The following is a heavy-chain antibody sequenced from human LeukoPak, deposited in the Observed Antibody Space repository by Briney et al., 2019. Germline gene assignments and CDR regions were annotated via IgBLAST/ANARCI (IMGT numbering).Heavy chain of an antibody. V-gene: IGHV3-30*01. CDR3: ARDLETFIVAAGIFDN. J-gene: IGHJ4*02. CDR2: ISYDGGNK. Sequence: PGGPLRLSCAASGFTFSSYAMHWVRQAPGKGLEWVALISYDGGNKYYADSVKGRFSISRDNRKNTLSLQMNSLGAEDTAVYYCARDLETFIVAAGIFDNWGQGTLVTVSS. CDR1: GFTFSSYA. D-gene: IGHD6-13*01.